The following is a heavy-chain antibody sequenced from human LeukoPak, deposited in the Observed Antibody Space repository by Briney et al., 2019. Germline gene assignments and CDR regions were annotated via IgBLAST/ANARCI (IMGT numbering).Heavy chain of an antibody. CDR1: GGSISSSSYY. J-gene: IGHJ6*03. CDR2: IYYSGST. CDR3: VRGNYCSGGSCYHYYYYYMDV. D-gene: IGHD2-15*01. V-gene: IGHV4-39*07. Sequence: SETLSLTCTVSGGSISSSSYYWGWIRQPPGKGLEWIGSIYYSGSTYYNPSLKSRVTISVDMSNNQFSLKLSSVTAADTAVYYCVRGNYCSGGSCYHYYYYYMDVWGKGTTVTVSS.